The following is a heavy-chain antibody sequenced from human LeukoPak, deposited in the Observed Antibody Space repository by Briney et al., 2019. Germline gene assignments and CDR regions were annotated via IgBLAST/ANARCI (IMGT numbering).Heavy chain of an antibody. J-gene: IGHJ4*02. D-gene: IGHD3-22*01. Sequence: GGSLRLSCAASGFTFSNAWMSWVRQAPGKGLEWVGRIKSKTDGGTTDYAAPVKGRFTISRDDSKNTQYLQMNSLKTEDTAVYYCTTEFDGYSPYFDYWGQGTLVTVSS. CDR3: TTEFDGYSPYFDY. CDR2: IKSKTDGGTT. V-gene: IGHV3-15*01. CDR1: GFTFSNAW.